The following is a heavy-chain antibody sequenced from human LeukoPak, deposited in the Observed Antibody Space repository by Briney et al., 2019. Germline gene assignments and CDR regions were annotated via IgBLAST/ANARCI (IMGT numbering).Heavy chain of an antibody. D-gene: IGHD3-10*01. CDR2: ISYDGSNK. CDR3: ARAETGSGSYGGY. J-gene: IGHJ4*02. Sequence: GGSLRLSCAASGFTFSSYAMHWVRQAPGKGLEWVAVISYDGSNKYYADSVKGRFTISRDNSKNTLYLQMNSLRAEDTAVYYCARAETGSGSYGGYWGQGTLVTVSS. V-gene: IGHV3-30-3*01. CDR1: GFTFSSYA.